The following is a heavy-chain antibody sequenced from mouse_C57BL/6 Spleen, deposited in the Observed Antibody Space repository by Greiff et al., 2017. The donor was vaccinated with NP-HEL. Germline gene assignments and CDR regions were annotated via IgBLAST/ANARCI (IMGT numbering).Heavy chain of an antibody. CDR2: ISYDGSN. V-gene: IGHV3-6*01. CDR1: GYSITSGYY. Sequence: EVKLVESGPGLVKPSQSLSLTCSVTGYSITSGYYWNWIRQFPGNKLEWMGYISYDGSNNYNPSLKNRISITRDTSKNQFFLKLNSVTTEDTATYYCARVYGNSYLYYFDYWGQGTTLTVSS. J-gene: IGHJ2*01. CDR3: ARVYGNSYLYYFDY. D-gene: IGHD2-1*01.